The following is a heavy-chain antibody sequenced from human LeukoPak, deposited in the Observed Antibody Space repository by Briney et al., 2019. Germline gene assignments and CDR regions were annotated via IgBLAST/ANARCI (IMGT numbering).Heavy chain of an antibody. CDR1: GYTLTELC. CDR3: ATVNYYYDSSGYHDY. CDR2: FDPEEGKT. J-gene: IGHJ4*02. Sequence: ASVKVSCKVSGYTLTELCMHWVRQAPGKGLEWMGGFDPEEGKTIYAQKFQGRVTMTEDTSTDTAYMELSSLRSEDTAVYYCATVNYYYDSSGYHDYWGQGTLVTVSS. V-gene: IGHV1-24*01. D-gene: IGHD3-22*01.